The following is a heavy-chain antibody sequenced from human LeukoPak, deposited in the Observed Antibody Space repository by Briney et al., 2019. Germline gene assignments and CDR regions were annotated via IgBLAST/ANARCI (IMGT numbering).Heavy chain of an antibody. CDR2: IYYSGST. Sequence: SETLSLTCTVSGYSISSGYYWGWIRQPPGKGLEWIGSIYYSGSTYYNPSLKSRVTISVDTSKNQFSLKLSSVTAADTAVYYCARDVVVPAATKFYYYYGMDVWGQGTTVTVSS. CDR1: GYSISSGYY. CDR3: ARDVVVPAATKFYYYYGMDV. J-gene: IGHJ6*02. V-gene: IGHV4-38-2*02. D-gene: IGHD2-2*01.